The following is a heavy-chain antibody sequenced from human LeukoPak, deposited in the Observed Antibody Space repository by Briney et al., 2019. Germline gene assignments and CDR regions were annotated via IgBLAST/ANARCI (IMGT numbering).Heavy chain of an antibody. CDR1: GFTFSSYW. V-gene: IGHV3-7*01. J-gene: IGHJ4*02. CDR3: ARDPTPIFGVVIYFDY. D-gene: IGHD3-3*01. Sequence: PGGSLRLSGAASGFTFSSYWMSWVRHAPGKGLVWVANIKQDGSEKYYVDSVKGRFTISRDNAKNSLYLQMNSLRAEDTAVYYCARDPTPIFGVVIYFDYWGQGTLVTVSS. CDR2: IKQDGSEK.